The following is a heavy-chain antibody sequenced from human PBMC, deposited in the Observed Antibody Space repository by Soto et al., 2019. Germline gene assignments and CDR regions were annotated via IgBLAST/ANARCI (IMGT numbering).Heavy chain of an antibody. V-gene: IGHV6-1*01. Sequence: SQTISLTCAISGDSVSSNSVCWNWIRQSPSRGLEWLGRTYYRSKWYSDYGASVRGRININADTSKNQVSLQLDSVTPEDTAVYFCARYTSRWYLDYWGQGTQVTVSS. CDR2: TYYRSKWYS. CDR1: GDSVSSNSVC. J-gene: IGHJ4*02. CDR3: ARYTSRWYLDY. D-gene: IGHD6-13*01.